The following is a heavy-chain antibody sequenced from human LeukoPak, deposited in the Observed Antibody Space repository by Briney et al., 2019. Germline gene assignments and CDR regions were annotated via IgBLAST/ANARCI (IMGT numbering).Heavy chain of an antibody. D-gene: IGHD3-10*01. J-gene: IGHJ4*02. V-gene: IGHV4-59*08. CDR1: GDSISSHY. CDR2: IYYSGST. CDR3: ARHYPYGSGSYSPFYFDY. Sequence: SETLSLTCTVSGDSISSHYWSWIRQPPGKGLEWIGYIYYSGSTNYNPSLKSRVTISVDTSKNQFSLKLSSVTAADTGVYYCARHYPYGSGSYSPFYFDYWGQGTLVTVSS.